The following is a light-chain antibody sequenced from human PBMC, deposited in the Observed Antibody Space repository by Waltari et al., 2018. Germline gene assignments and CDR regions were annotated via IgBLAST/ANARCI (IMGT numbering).Light chain of an antibody. V-gene: IGKV3-15*01. Sequence: EIVMTQSPATLSVSPGERATLSCRASQSVSSNLAWYQQKPGQAPRLLIYGASTRATGIPARFSGSVSGTEFTLTISSRQSEDFAVYYCQQYNNGPPITFGQGTRLEIK. J-gene: IGKJ5*01. CDR1: QSVSSN. CDR3: QQYNNGPPIT. CDR2: GAS.